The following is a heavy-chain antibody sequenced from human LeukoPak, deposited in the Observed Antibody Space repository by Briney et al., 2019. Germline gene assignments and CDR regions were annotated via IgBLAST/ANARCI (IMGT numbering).Heavy chain of an antibody. V-gene: IGHV3-48*04. CDR3: AREITMVRGVISHFDY. J-gene: IGHJ4*02. D-gene: IGHD3-10*01. Sequence: GGSLRLSCAASGFTVSSYSMNWVRQAPGKGLEWVSYISSSSSTIYYADSVKGRFTISRDNAKNSLYLQMNSLRAEDTAVYYCAREITMVRGVISHFDYWGQGTLVTVSS. CDR2: ISSSSSTI. CDR1: GFTVSSYS.